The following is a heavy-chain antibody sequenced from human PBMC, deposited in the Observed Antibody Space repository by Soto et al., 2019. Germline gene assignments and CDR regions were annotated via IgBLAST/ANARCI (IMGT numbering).Heavy chain of an antibody. CDR3: AXGNSNGYFDY. CDR1: GFTVGSNY. J-gene: IGHJ4*02. Sequence: EVQLVESGGGLVQPGGSLRLSCAASGFTVGSNYMFWVRQAPGKGLEWVSTIYSGGGTYYADSVKGRFTISRDNPKNTLXXXMNSLXAXXXXXXXXAXGNSNGYFDYWGQGTLVTVSS. D-gene: IGHD5-18*01. V-gene: IGHV3-66*01. CDR2: IYSGGGT.